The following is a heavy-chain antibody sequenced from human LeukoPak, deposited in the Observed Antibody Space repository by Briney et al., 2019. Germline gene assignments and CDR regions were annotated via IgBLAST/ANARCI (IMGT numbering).Heavy chain of an antibody. D-gene: IGHD6-19*01. Sequence: GGSLRLSCTTSGFTFKNYAMTWVRQAPGKGLEWVSAIYPHGVPHYADSVKGRFTISRDNSKNSLYMQMETLRAEDTALYYCARAKLEPAGTGAFDIWGPGTVVTVSS. J-gene: IGHJ3*02. V-gene: IGHV3-23*01. CDR3: ARAKLEPAGTGAFDI. CDR1: GFTFKNYA. CDR2: IYPHGVP.